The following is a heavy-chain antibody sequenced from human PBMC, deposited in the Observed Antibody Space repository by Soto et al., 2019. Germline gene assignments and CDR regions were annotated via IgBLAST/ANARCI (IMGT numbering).Heavy chain of an antibody. J-gene: IGHJ4*02. CDR1: GGSITSYY. CDR2: IYYSGST. Sequence: SETLSLSCTVSGGSITSYYWSWIRQAPGKGLEWIGYIYYSGSTTYNPSLKSRVTISVDTSKNQFSLKLSSVTAADTAVYYCARLHYYDSSGYLDWGQGTLVTVSS. V-gene: IGHV4-59*08. CDR3: ARLHYYDSSGYLD. D-gene: IGHD3-22*01.